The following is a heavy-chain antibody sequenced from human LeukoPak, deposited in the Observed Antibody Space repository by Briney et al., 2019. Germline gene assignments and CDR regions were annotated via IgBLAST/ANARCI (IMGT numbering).Heavy chain of an antibody. J-gene: IGHJ4*02. V-gene: IGHV3-30*18. D-gene: IGHD5-24*01. CDR1: GFTFSSYG. CDR3: AKEERDRLDY. Sequence: GRSLRLSCAASGFTFSSYGMHWVRDAPGKGLEWVAVISYDGSNKYYADSVKGRFTISRDNSKNTLYLQMNSLRAEDTAVYYCAKEERDRLDYWGQGTLVTVSS. CDR2: ISYDGSNK.